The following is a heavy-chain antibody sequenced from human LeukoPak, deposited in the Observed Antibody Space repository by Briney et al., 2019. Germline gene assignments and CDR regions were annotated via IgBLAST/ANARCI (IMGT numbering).Heavy chain of an antibody. CDR2: INHCGST. J-gene: IGHJ6*03. Sequence: SETLSLTCAVYGGSFSGYYWSWIRQPPGKGLEWIGEINHCGSTNYNPSLKSRVTISVDTSKNQFSLKLSSVTAADTAVCYCARGCIAAAGTNYYYYMDVWGKGTTVTVSS. D-gene: IGHD6-13*01. CDR3: ARGCIAAAGTNYYYYMDV. V-gene: IGHV4-34*01. CDR1: GGSFSGYY.